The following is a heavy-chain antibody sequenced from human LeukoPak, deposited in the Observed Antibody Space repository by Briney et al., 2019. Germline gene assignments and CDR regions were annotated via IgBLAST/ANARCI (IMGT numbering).Heavy chain of an antibody. J-gene: IGHJ5*02. D-gene: IGHD3-10*01. CDR2: IYHSGST. Sequence: PSETLSLTCAVSGGSISSGGYSWSWIRQPPGKGLEWIGYIYHSGSTYYNPSLKSRVTISVDRSKNQFSLKLSSVTAADTAVYYCARGWFGENWFDPWGQGTLVAVSS. CDR3: ARGWFGENWFDP. CDR1: GGSISSGGYS. V-gene: IGHV4-30-2*01.